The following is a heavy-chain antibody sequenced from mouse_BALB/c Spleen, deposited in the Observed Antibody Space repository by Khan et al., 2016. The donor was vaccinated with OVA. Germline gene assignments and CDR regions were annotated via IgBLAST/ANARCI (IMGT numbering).Heavy chain of an antibody. D-gene: IGHD4-1*01. J-gene: IGHJ3*01. CDR1: GFSLTTYG. Sequence: VQLQESGPGLVAPSQSLSITCTVSGFSLTTYGVHWVRQPPGKGLEWLGVIWTGGDTNYNSALMSRLSIRKDNSKSQVFLKMNSLQTDDTAMYYCARWSWDGFAFWGQGTLVTVSA. CDR3: ARWSWDGFAF. V-gene: IGHV2-9*02. CDR2: IWTGGDT.